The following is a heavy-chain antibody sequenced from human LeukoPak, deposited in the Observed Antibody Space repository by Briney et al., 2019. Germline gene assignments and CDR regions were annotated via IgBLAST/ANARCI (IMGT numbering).Heavy chain of an antibody. D-gene: IGHD6-13*01. CDR1: GFTFSSHA. J-gene: IGHJ4*02. V-gene: IGHV3-21*01. CDR2: ISSSSSYV. Sequence: GGSLRLSCIASGFTFSSHAMSWVRQAPGKGLEWVSSISSSSSYVYYADSVKGRFTISRDNAKNSLYLQMNSLRAEDTAVYYCARDRVAAAGTYWGQGTLVTVSS. CDR3: ARDRVAAAGTY.